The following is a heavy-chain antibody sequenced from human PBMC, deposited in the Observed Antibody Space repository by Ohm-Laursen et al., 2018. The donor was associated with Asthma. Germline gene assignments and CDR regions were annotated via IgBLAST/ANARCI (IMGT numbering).Heavy chain of an antibody. CDR1: GFTFDAYA. Sequence: SLRLSCAASGFTFDAYALHWVRQAPGRGLEWVSGITWNSANIGYADSVRGRFTISRDNTKNSLYLQMNSLREEDTALYYCAKVGTAARPDRYCGGDCYAFFDYWGQGTVVTVSS. CDR3: AKVGTAARPDRYCGGDCYAFFDY. CDR2: ITWNSANI. V-gene: IGHV3-9*01. D-gene: IGHD2-21*01. J-gene: IGHJ4*02.